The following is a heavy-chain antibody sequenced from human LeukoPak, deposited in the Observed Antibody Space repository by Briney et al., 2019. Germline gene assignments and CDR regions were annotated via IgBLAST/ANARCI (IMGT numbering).Heavy chain of an antibody. CDR1: GFTFSSYW. J-gene: IGHJ5*02. CDR2: ISSSSSYI. Sequence: GGSLRLSCAASGFTFSSYWMHWVRQAPGKGLEWVSSISSSSSYIYYADSVKGRFTISRDNAKNSLYLQMNSLRAEDTAVYYCARQLTGPTNWFDPWGQGTLVTVSS. V-gene: IGHV3-21*01. CDR3: ARQLTGPTNWFDP. D-gene: IGHD1-1*01.